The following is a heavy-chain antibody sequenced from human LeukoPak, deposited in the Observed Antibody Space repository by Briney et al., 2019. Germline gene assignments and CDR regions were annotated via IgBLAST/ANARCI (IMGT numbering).Heavy chain of an antibody. J-gene: IGHJ3*02. D-gene: IGHD2-2*01. Sequence: QPGGSLRLSCAASGFTVSSNSMTWVRQAPGKGLERVSIIRSGGSTYYADSVKGRFTISRDNSKNTLDLQMNSLRAEDTAVYYCARQLPAASGHAFDIWGQGTMVTVSS. V-gene: IGHV3-53*01. CDR3: ARQLPAASGHAFDI. CDR2: IRSGGST. CDR1: GFTVSSNS.